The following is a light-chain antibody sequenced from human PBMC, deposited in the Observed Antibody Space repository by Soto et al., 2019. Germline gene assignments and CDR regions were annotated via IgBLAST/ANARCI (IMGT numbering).Light chain of an antibody. Sequence: EIVITQSPATMSVSLGERATLSCRASQSVSSNLAWYQQKPGQAPRLLIYGASSRATGIPVRFSGSGSGTEFTLSISSLQSEDFAVYYCQQYNNWPLTFGQGTRLEIK. CDR2: GAS. V-gene: IGKV3-15*01. J-gene: IGKJ5*01. CDR1: QSVSSN. CDR3: QQYNNWPLT.